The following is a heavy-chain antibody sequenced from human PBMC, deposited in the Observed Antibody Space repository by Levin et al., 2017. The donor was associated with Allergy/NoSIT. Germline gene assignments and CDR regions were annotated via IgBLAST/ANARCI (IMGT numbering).Heavy chain of an antibody. V-gene: IGHV3-66*01. Sequence: SCAASGFTVSSNYMSWVRQAPGKGLEWVSVIYSGGSTYYADSVKGRFTISRDNSKNTLYLQMNSLRAEDTAVYYCARDHSLLYYYGSGPKEYAFDIWGQGTMVTVSS. D-gene: IGHD3-10*01. CDR3: ARDHSLLYYYGSGPKEYAFDI. J-gene: IGHJ3*02. CDR1: GFTVSSNY. CDR2: IYSGGST.